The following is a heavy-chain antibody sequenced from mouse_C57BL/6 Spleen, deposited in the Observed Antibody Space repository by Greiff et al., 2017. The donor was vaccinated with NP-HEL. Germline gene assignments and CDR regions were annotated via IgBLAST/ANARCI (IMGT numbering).Heavy chain of an antibody. CDR2: IRLKSDNYAT. D-gene: IGHD2-3*01. J-gene: IGHJ3*01. CDR3: TVGYSWFAY. Sequence: EVKVEESGGGLVQPGGSMKLSCVASGFTFSNYWMNWVRQSPEKGLEWVAQIRLKSDNYATHYAESVKGRFTISRDDSKSSVYLQMNNLRAEDTGIYYCTVGYSWFAYWGQGTLVTVSA. CDR1: GFTFSNYW. V-gene: IGHV6-3*01.